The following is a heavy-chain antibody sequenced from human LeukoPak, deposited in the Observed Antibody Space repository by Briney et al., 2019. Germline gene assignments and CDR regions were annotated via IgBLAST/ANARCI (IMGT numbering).Heavy chain of an antibody. J-gene: IGHJ4*02. CDR2: ISSSSSTI. Sequence: TGGSLRLSCAASGFTFSSYSMNRVRQAPGKGLEWVSYISSSSSTIYYADSVKGRFTISRDNAKNSLYLQMNSLRAEDTAVYYCARGGRILSDSWGQGTLVTVSS. CDR3: ARGGRILSDS. V-gene: IGHV3-48*01. D-gene: IGHD2/OR15-2a*01. CDR1: GFTFSSYS.